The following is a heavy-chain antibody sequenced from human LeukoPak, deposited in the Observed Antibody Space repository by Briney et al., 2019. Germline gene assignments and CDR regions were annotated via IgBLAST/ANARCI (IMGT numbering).Heavy chain of an antibody. V-gene: IGHV3-23*01. CDR3: AKDDFWSGYSAYGMDV. D-gene: IGHD3-3*01. CDR1: GFTLSSYA. J-gene: IGHJ6*02. Sequence: GGSLRLSCAASGFTLSSYAMSWVRQAPGKGLEWVSAISGSGGSTYYADSVKGRFTISRDNSKNTLYLQMNSLRAEDTAVYYCAKDDFWSGYSAYGMDVWGQGTTVTVSS. CDR2: ISGSGGST.